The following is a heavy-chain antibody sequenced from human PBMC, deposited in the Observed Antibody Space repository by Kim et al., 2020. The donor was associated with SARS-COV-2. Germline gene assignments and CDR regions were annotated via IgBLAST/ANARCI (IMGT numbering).Heavy chain of an antibody. CDR1: GFTFSSYS. V-gene: IGHV3-21*01. CDR3: ARDRWIAGGEGMDV. D-gene: IGHD3-16*01. CDR2: ISSSSSYI. Sequence: GGSLRLSCAASGFTFSSYSMNWVRQAPGKGLEWVSSISSSSSYIYYADSVKGRFTISRDNAKNSLYLQMNSLRAEDTAVYYCARDRWIAGGEGMDVWGQGATVTLSS. J-gene: IGHJ6*02.